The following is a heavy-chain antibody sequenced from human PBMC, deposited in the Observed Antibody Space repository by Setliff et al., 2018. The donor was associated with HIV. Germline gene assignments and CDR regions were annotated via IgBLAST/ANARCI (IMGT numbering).Heavy chain of an antibody. CDR1: GYRFTAYG. CDR3: ARDGRFDYDSSGYAGPEFDQ. V-gene: IGHV1-18*01. CDR2: ISPQNGNT. D-gene: IGHD3-22*01. J-gene: IGHJ4*02. Sequence: ASVKVSCKASGYRFTAYGISWVRQAPGQGLEWMAWISPQNGNTEFAQKFHHRVSMTADRSSNIAYMELRSLTFEDTAIYYCARDGRFDYDSSGYAGPEFDQWGQGTLVTVSS.